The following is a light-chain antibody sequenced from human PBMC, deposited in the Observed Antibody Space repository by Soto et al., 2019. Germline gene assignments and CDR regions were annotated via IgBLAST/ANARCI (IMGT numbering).Light chain of an antibody. CDR1: QSVSSTS. V-gene: IGKV3-20*01. CDR3: QQHGSSVT. Sequence: EIVLTQSPRTLSLSPGERATLSCRASQSVSSTSLAWYQQKPGQAPRLLIYGASSRATGIPDRFSGSGSGTDFTLTISRLEPEDFAVYYCQQHGSSVTFGQGTRLEIK. CDR2: GAS. J-gene: IGKJ5*01.